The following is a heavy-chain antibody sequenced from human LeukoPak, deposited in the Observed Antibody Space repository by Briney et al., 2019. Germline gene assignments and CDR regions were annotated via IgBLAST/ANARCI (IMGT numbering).Heavy chain of an antibody. CDR1: GFTFSNYA. CDR3: ARDMPSIIRALEWLLPYPIYCYYGMDV. CDR2: ITNGAGAT. Sequence: GGSLRLSCAASGFTFSNYAVTRGRQAPGKGLEWGATITNGAGATYSADSVKGRFTISRDNAKNSLYLQMNSLRAEDTAVYYCARDMPSIIRALEWLLPYPIYCYYGMDVWGQGTTVTVSS. V-gene: IGHV3-21*01. J-gene: IGHJ6*02. D-gene: IGHD3-3*01.